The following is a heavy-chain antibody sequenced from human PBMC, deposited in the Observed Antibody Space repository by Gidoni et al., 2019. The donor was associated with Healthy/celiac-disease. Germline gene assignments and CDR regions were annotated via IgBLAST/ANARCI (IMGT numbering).Heavy chain of an antibody. D-gene: IGHD4-17*01. CDR1: GYSFTSYW. CDR2: IYPGDSDT. CDR3: ARRATVTTFAGAFDI. Sequence: EVQLVQSGAAVKKPGESLKISCTGSGYSFTSYWIGWVRQMPGKGLEWMGIIYPGDSDTRYSPSFQGQVTISADKSISTAYLQWSSLKASDTAMYYCARRATVTTFAGAFDIWGQGTMVTVSS. V-gene: IGHV5-51*01. J-gene: IGHJ3*02.